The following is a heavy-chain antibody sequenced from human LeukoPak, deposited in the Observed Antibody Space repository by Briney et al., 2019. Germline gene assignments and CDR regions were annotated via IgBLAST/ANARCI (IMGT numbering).Heavy chain of an antibody. J-gene: IGHJ4*02. CDR1: GYTFTNYD. CDR2: KNPNSGNT. CDR3: ARRGTYCSGGSCYYGY. D-gene: IGHD2-15*01. Sequence: GASVKVSCKASGYTFTNYDINWVRQATGQGLEWMGWKNPNSGNTGYAQKFQGRVTMTRNTSISTAYMELSSLRSEDTAVYYCARRGTYCSGGSCYYGYWGQGTLVTVSS. V-gene: IGHV1-8*01.